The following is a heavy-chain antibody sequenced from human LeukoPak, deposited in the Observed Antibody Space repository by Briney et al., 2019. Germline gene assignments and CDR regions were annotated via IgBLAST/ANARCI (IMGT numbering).Heavy chain of an antibody. CDR3: AKVLRSAYYMDV. D-gene: IGHD2-8*01. Sequence: GGSLRLSCAASGFTFSDYYMSWSRQAPGQGLEWVSYISSSGSTIYYADSVKGRFTISRDNAKNSLYLQMNSLRAEDTAVYYCAKVLRSAYYMDVWGKGTTVTVSS. V-gene: IGHV3-11*01. J-gene: IGHJ6*03. CDR1: GFTFSDYY. CDR2: ISSSGSTI.